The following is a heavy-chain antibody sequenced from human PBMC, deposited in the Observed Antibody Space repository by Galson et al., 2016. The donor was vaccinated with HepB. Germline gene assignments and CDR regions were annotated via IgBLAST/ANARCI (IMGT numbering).Heavy chain of an antibody. V-gene: IGHV4-4*02. CDR1: GDSLSSGHW. Sequence: SETLSLTCAVSGDSLSSGHWWSWVRQHPGKGLEWCGEMSHRGSSNYNPSLRSRVTISVDTTKNQISLNLSSVTAADTGVYYCARASIRVAGPDGVLDHWGQGTLVTVSS. CDR3: ARASIRVAGPDGVLDH. D-gene: IGHD6-19*01. J-gene: IGHJ4*02. CDR2: MSHRGSS.